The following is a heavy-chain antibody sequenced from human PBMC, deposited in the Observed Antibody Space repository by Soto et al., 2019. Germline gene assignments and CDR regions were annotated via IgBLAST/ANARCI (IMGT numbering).Heavy chain of an antibody. CDR1: GFSFNDYA. CDR2: VSGRGGSK. J-gene: IGHJ6*01. V-gene: IGHV3-23*04. D-gene: IGHD4-17*01. Sequence: VQLVESGGGEVQPGGSLRVSCATSGFSFNDYAMTWVRQAPGRGLEWVASVSGRGGSKKYADSVKGRFIISRDNSNSTLYLQMDSLGGEDTAVYYCAKDSTVTTSLYFYYYGFDVWGQGTTVTVSS. CDR3: AKDSTVTTSLYFYYYGFDV.